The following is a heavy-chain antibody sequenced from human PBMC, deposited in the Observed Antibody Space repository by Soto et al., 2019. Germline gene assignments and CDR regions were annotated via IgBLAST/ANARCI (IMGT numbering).Heavy chain of an antibody. CDR3: ASDYDSTGYLGY. CDR1: GGSISSCGSY. J-gene: IGHJ4*02. D-gene: IGHD3-22*01. Sequence: SETLSLTGTVSGGSISSCGSYWGWFRQPPGKGLEWIGYIYYSGSTYYNPSLKGRLTISIDTSKNQFSLKLSPVTAADTAVYYCASDYDSTGYLGYWGPGILVTVS. CDR2: IYYSGST. V-gene: IGHV4-31*03.